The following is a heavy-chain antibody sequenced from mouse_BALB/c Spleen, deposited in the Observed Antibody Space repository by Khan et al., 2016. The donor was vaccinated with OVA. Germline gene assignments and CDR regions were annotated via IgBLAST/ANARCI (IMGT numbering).Heavy chain of an antibody. Sequence: QVQLKESGAELARPGASVKMSCKASGYTFTSYTIHWIKERPGQGLEWIGYINPSNGYTNYNQKFKDKATLTTDKSSTTAYLQLSSPTSDDSAVYNCVRDGAYHRNDGWFAYWGQGTLVTVSA. D-gene: IGHD2-14*01. V-gene: IGHV1-4*01. CDR3: VRDGAYHRNDGWFAY. CDR1: GYTFTSYT. J-gene: IGHJ3*01. CDR2: INPSNGYT.